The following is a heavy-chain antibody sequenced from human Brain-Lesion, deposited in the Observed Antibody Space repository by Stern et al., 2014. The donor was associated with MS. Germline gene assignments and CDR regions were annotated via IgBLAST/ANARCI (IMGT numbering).Heavy chain of an antibody. V-gene: IGHV2-5*02. CDR2: IYLDDEN. J-gene: IGHJ5*02. CDR3: AHLFSDASSSWFDP. CDR1: GFSLSTSGAG. D-gene: IGHD6-6*01. Sequence: QVTLKESGPTLVKPTQTLTLTCTFSGFSLSTSGAGVTWIRQPPGKAVEWLAVIYLDDENCHSPSLKTRLTITRDTSKSQVVLTMTSMDPVDTATYCCAHLFSDASSSWFDPWGQGTLVTVSS.